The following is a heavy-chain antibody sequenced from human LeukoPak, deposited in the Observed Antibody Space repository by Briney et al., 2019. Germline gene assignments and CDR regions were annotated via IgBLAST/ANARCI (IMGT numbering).Heavy chain of an antibody. V-gene: IGHV3-21*01. CDR2: ISSSTSYI. Sequence: GGSLRLSCAASGFTFSSYSMDWIRQAPGKGLEWVSSISSSTSYIYYADSVKGRFTISKDNAKNSLYLQMNSLRAEDTAVYYCARAGGSTVSHSDYWGQGTLVTVSS. D-gene: IGHD4-17*01. CDR3: ARAGGSTVSHSDY. CDR1: GFTFSSYS. J-gene: IGHJ4*02.